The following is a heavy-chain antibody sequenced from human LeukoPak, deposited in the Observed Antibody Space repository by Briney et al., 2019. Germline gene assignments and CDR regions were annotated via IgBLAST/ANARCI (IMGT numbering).Heavy chain of an antibody. CDR2: IWYDGSNK. CDR1: GFTFSSYS. CDR3: ARDRGTTSSAGYYFDT. Sequence: GGSLRLSCAASGFTFSSYSMNWVRQAPGKGLEWVAIIWYDGSNKYYGDSVKGRFTVSRDNSKNTLHLQVNSLRAEDTAVYYCARDRGTTSSAGYYFDTWGQGALVTVSS. D-gene: IGHD6-6*01. J-gene: IGHJ4*02. V-gene: IGHV3-33*08.